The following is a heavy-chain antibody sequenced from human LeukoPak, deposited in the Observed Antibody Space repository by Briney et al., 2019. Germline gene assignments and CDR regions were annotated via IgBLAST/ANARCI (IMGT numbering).Heavy chain of an antibody. CDR1: GGTFSSYA. D-gene: IGHD3-10*01. CDR2: IIPILGIA. V-gene: IGHV1-69*04. CDR3: AKGSGSYYTNYYFDY. Sequence: ASVKVSCKASGGTFSSYAISWVRQAPGQGLEWMGRIIPILGIANYAQKFQGRVTITADKSTSTAYMELSSLRSEDTAVYYCAKGSGSYYTNYYFDYWGQGTLVTVSS. J-gene: IGHJ4*02.